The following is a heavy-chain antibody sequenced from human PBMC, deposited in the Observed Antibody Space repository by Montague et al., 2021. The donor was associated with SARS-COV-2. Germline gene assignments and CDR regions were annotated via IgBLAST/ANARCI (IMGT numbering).Heavy chain of an antibody. CDR3: ARHVYDILTGYYTYWYFDL. J-gene: IGHJ2*01. Sequence: SETLSLTCTVSGGSISSSSYYWGWIRQPPGKGLEWIGSIYYSGSTYYNSSLKSRVTISVDTSKNQFSLKLSSVTAADTAVYYCARHVYDILTGYYTYWYFDLWGRGTLVTVSS. D-gene: IGHD3-9*01. CDR2: IYYSGST. CDR1: GGSISSSSYY. V-gene: IGHV4-39*01.